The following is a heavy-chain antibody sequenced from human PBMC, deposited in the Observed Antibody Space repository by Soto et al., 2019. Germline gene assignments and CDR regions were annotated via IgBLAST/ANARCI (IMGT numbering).Heavy chain of an antibody. J-gene: IGHJ5*02. CDR2: IYHSGST. CDR3: ARRIAAAAIENWFDP. CDR1: SGSISSSNW. V-gene: IGHV4-4*02. D-gene: IGHD6-13*01. Sequence: SETLSLTCAVSSGSISSSNWWSWVRQPPGKGLEWIGEIYHSGSTNYIPSLKSRVTISVDKSKNQFSLKLSSVTAADTAVYYCARRIAAAAIENWFDPWGQGTLVTVSS.